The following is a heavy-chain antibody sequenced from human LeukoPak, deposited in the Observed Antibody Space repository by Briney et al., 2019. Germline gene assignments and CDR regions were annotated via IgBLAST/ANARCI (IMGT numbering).Heavy chain of an antibody. Sequence: GGSLRLSCATSGFTFSNYEMSWVRQTPGTGLEWVSYISSSGSSTYYADSVKGRFTISRDNAKSSLCLQMDSLRAGDTAVYYCAREDGSQLDYWGRGTLVTVSS. J-gene: IGHJ4*02. D-gene: IGHD1-26*01. V-gene: IGHV3-48*03. CDR2: ISSSGSST. CDR1: GFTFSNYE. CDR3: AREDGSQLDY.